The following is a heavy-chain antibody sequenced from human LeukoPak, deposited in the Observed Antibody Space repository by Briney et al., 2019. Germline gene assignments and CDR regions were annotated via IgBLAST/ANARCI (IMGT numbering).Heavy chain of an antibody. CDR2: IWYDGSDK. Sequence: GGSLRLSCAASGFTFSSYGMHWGRQAPGKGLDWVAVIWYDGSDKYYADSVKGRFTISRDNSKNTLYLQMNSLRVEDTAVYYCARFLGDSCWYLGWFNPWGQGTLVTVSS. V-gene: IGHV3-33*01. J-gene: IGHJ5*02. D-gene: IGHD6-19*01. CDR3: ARFLGDSCWYLGWFNP. CDR1: GFTFSSYG.